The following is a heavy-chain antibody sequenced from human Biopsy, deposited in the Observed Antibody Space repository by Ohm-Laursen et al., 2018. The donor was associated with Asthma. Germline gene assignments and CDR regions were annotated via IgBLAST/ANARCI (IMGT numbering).Heavy chain of an antibody. CDR2: MNSGDTT. J-gene: IGHJ4*02. D-gene: IGHD5-24*01. CDR3: ARDDHRWDTYPDF. Sequence: SETLSLTCTVSGASITSIDCYWDWPRQRPGKGLVRTGSMNSGDTTYSSQTRKIRVTISATTTKNLLILSLSSVAAADTDVYYCARDDHRWDTYPDFWGQGTLVTVSS. CDR1: GASITSIDCY. V-gene: IGHV4-39*01.